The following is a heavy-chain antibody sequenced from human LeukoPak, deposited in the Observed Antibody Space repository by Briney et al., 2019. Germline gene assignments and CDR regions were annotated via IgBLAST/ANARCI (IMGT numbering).Heavy chain of an antibody. V-gene: IGHV4-34*01. CDR1: DGSVSGYY. D-gene: IGHD3-22*01. Sequence: PSDTLSLTCAVYDGSVSGYYWCWIRQPQGKGLEWIGEINHSGSTNYNPSLKSRVTISVDTSKNQFSLKLSSVTAADTAVYYCARYSGYYLSYFDSWGQGTLVTVSS. CDR3: ARYSGYYLSYFDS. CDR2: INHSGST. J-gene: IGHJ4*02.